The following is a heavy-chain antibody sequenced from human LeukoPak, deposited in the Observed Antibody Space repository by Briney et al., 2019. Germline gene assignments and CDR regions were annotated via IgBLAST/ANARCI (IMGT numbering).Heavy chain of an antibody. CDR3: AKPLLGSGSFHYSFFDY. CDR1: GFTFNNYA. Sequence: GGSLRLSCAASGFTFNNYAMSWVRQAPGKGLEWVSVISGSGSPTNYADSVKGRFTISRDNSKNTLYLQMNNLRAEDTAVYFCAKPLLGSGSFHYSFFDYWGQGTVVTVSS. D-gene: IGHD3-10*01. J-gene: IGHJ4*02. CDR2: ISGSGSPT. V-gene: IGHV3-23*01.